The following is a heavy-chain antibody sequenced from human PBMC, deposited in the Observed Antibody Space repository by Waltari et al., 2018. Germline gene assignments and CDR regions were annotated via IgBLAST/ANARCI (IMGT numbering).Heavy chain of an antibody. D-gene: IGHD3-10*01. Sequence: VQLVQSGAEVKKPGSSVKVSCNASGGTFSSYAISWVRQAPGQGLEWMGRIIPIVGTANDEQKFQGRVTITADESTSTAYMELSSLRSEDTAVYYCARVYYYGSGSYYTDYWGQGTLVTVSS. CDR2: IIPIVGTA. CDR1: GGTFSSYA. CDR3: ARVYYYGSGSYYTDY. V-gene: IGHV1-69*11. J-gene: IGHJ4*02.